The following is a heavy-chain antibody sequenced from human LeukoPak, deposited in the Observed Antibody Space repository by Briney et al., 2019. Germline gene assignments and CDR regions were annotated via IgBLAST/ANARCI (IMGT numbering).Heavy chain of an antibody. CDR3: ARGRSGYDRNDAFDI. Sequence: PGGSPRLSCAASGFTFSSYAMSWVRQAPGKGLEWVSAISGSGGSTYYADSVKGRFTISRDNAKNSLYLQMNSLRAEDTAVYYCARGRSGYDRNDAFDIWSQGTMVTVSS. CDR2: ISGSGGST. D-gene: IGHD5-12*01. V-gene: IGHV3-23*01. J-gene: IGHJ3*02. CDR1: GFTFSSYA.